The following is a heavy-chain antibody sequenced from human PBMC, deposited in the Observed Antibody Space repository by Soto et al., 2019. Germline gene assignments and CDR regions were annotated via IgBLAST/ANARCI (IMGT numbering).Heavy chain of an antibody. CDR2: IYHSGGT. D-gene: IGHD3-10*01. CDR1: GYSISSGYY. Sequence: SETLSLTCAVSGYSISSGYYWGWIRQPPGKGLEWIGSIYHSGGTYYNPSLKSRVTISVDTSKNQFSLKLSSVTAADTAVYYCARVRGYYFDYWGQGTLVTVSS. V-gene: IGHV4-38-2*01. CDR3: ARVRGYYFDY. J-gene: IGHJ4*02.